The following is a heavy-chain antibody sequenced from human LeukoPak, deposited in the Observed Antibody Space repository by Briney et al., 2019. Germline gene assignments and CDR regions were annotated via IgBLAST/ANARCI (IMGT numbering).Heavy chain of an antibody. Sequence: SETLSLTCTVSGGSISSGGYYWSWIRQHPGKGLEWIGYIYYSGSTYYNPSLKSRVTISVDTSKNQFSLKLSSVTAADTAVYYCAIVRQGGYYDSSLYYFDYWGQGTLVTVSS. CDR2: IYYSGST. CDR1: GGSISSGGYY. D-gene: IGHD3-22*01. V-gene: IGHV4-31*03. CDR3: AIVRQGGYYDSSLYYFDY. J-gene: IGHJ4*02.